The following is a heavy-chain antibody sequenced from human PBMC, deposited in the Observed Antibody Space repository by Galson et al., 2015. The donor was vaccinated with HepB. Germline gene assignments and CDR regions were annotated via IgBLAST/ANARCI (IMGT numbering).Heavy chain of an antibody. Sequence: SLRLSCAASGFTFSSYSMNWVRQAPGKGLEWVSSISSSSSYIYYADSVKGRFTISRDNAKNSLYLQMNSLRAEDTAVYYCARVGLGLPAAISLWGQGTLVTVSS. J-gene: IGHJ4*02. CDR2: ISSSSSYI. CDR3: ARVGLGLPAAISL. CDR1: GFTFSSYS. V-gene: IGHV3-21*01. D-gene: IGHD2-2*02.